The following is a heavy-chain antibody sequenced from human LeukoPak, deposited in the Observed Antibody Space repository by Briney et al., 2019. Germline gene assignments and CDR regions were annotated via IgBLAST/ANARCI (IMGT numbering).Heavy chain of an antibody. Sequence: GGSLRLAWAPAAFTFSIYAMRSARQAPGEGRGWVLAISGGGGSTYYADSVKGRFTISRDNSKNKLYLQINSLTAEDTAVYYCAKDGWIQLWSYFDYWGQGTLVTVSS. D-gene: IGHD5-18*01. CDR1: AFTFSIYA. CDR2: ISGGGGST. V-gene: IGHV3-23*01. CDR3: AKDGWIQLWSYFDY. J-gene: IGHJ4*02.